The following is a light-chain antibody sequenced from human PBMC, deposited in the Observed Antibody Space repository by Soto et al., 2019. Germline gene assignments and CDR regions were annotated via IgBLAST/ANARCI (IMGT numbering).Light chain of an antibody. CDR2: ENS. CDR3: GTWDSSLIAL. Sequence: QSVLTQPPSVSAAPGQKVTISCSGNSSNIGGNDVSWYQQLPGKAPNLLIYENSHRPSGIPDRFSGSKSGTSATLGITGLQAGDEADYYCGTWDSSLIALFGTGTKLTVL. V-gene: IGLV1-51*02. J-gene: IGLJ1*01. CDR1: SSNIGGND.